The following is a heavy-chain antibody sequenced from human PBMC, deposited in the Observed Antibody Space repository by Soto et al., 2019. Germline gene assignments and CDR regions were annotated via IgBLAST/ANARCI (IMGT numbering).Heavy chain of an antibody. D-gene: IGHD5-18*01. J-gene: IGHJ4*02. V-gene: IGHV4-30-2*01. CDR1: GGSISSGGYS. CDR3: ARGGVTADY. CDR2: ISHSGST. Sequence: QLQLQESGSGLVKPSQTLSLTCAVSGGSISSGGYSWSWIRQPPGKGLECIGYISHSGSTYYNPSLQRRVTISVDRSKNQFALKLSSVTAADTAVYYCARGGVTADYWGQGTLVTVSS.